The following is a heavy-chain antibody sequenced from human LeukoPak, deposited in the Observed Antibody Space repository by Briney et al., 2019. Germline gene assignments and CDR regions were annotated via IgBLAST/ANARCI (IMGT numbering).Heavy chain of an antibody. CDR1: RYPISSGYH. D-gene: IGHD4-11*01. J-gene: IGHJ4*02. CDR2: IYRSGSV. CDR3: ARVDYILDY. V-gene: IGHV4-38-2*01. Sequence: PSETLSLTCAVSRYPISSGYHWAWIRQPPGKGLEWIGSIYRSGSVYYTPSLKSRVTISVDTSKNQFSLRVTSVPAADTAVYYCARVDYILDYWGQGTLVTVSS.